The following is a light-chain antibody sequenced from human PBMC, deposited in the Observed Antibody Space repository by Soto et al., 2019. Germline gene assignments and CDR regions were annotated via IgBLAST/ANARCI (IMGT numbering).Light chain of an antibody. V-gene: IGLV2-14*01. Sequence: QSALTQPASVSGSPGQSITISCTGTSSDVGGYNYVSWHQQHPGKAPKLMIYDVTNRPSGVSNRFSGSKSANTASLTISGRQAEDEADYYCSSYSSSSNLVVFGGGTQLTVL. CDR1: SSDVGGYNY. J-gene: IGLJ2*01. CDR2: DVT. CDR3: SSYSSSSNLVV.